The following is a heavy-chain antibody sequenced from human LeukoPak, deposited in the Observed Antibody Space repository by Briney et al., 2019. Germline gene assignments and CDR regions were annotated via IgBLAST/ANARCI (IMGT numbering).Heavy chain of an antibody. CDR3: VRGYYDTSGYYSGSWFDP. CDR1: GLTFSGYW. Sequence: GGSLRLSCAASGLTFSGYWMHWVRQAPGKGLVWVSRMNTDGSTTAYADSVKGRFTIPRDNAKNTLYLQMNSLRAEDTAVYYCVRGYYDTSGYYSGSWFDPWGQGTLVTVSS. J-gene: IGHJ5*02. D-gene: IGHD3-22*01. CDR2: MNTDGSTT. V-gene: IGHV3-74*01.